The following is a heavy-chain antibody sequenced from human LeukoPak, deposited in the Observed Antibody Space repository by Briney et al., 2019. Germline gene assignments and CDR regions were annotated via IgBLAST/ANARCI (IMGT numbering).Heavy chain of an antibody. V-gene: IGHV1-2*02. CDR1: GYTFTGYY. D-gene: IGHD7-27*01. CDR2: INPNSGGT. CDR3: ARVGSNWGSADAFDI. J-gene: IGHJ3*02. Sequence: GASAKVSCKASGYTFTGYYMHWVRQAPGQGLEWMGWINPNSGGTNSAQKFQGRVTMTRDTSINTAYMELSRLTSDDTAVYYCARVGSNWGSADAFDIWGQGTMVTVSS.